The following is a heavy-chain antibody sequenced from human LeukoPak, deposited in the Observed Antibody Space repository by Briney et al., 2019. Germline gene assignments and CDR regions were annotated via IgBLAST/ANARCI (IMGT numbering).Heavy chain of an antibody. Sequence: SETLSLTCTVSGGSISTYYWNWIRQPPGKGLEWIGYIYYSGSTNYNPSLKSRVTISVDTSKNQFSLKLSSVTAADTAVYYCARAGYTEVFFDYWGQGTLVTVSS. CDR3: ARAGYTEVFFDY. J-gene: IGHJ4*02. CDR2: IYYSGST. CDR1: GGSISTYY. V-gene: IGHV4-59*01. D-gene: IGHD5-18*01.